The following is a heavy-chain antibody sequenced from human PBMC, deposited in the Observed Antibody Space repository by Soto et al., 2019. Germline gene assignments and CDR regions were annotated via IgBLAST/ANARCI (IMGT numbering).Heavy chain of an antibody. D-gene: IGHD2-2*01. CDR1: GGTFSTYA. J-gene: IGHJ6*02. Sequence: SVKVSCKASGGTFSTYAISWVRQAPGQGLEWMGGIIPIFGTANYAQKFQGRVTITADESTSTAYMELSSLRSEDTAVYYCARDSVDCSSTSCFRPPIYYYYGMDVWGQGTTVTVSS. V-gene: IGHV1-69*13. CDR2: IIPIFGTA. CDR3: ARDSVDCSSTSCFRPPIYYYYGMDV.